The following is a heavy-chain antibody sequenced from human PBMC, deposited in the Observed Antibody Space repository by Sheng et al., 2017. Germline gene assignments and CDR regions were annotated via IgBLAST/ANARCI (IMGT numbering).Heavy chain of an antibody. D-gene: IGHD2-21*02. J-gene: IGHJ1*01. Sequence: QVQLVQSGAEVKQPGASVKVSCWASGYTFTSHDINWVRQATGQGLEWMGWMNPSGGNAGYAQKFQGRVTMTRSTSLSTAYMELSSLRSDDTAIYYCAKGGDRFIQHWGQGTLVIVSS. CDR1: GYTFTSHD. CDR3: AKGGDRFIQH. V-gene: IGHV1-8*01. CDR2: MNPSGGNA.